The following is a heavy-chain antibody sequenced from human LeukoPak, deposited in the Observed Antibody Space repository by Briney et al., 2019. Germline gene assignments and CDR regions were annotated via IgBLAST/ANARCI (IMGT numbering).Heavy chain of an antibody. Sequence: PAGSLRLSCAASGFTFTGNSIHWLRQGPGKGLIWVARIHRDGGMTRSAESVEGRFPTSRDNAKNTLYLQMNSMRAEDTAIYYCVRETGTIGYYMDVWGKGTTVTVSS. J-gene: IGHJ6*03. CDR3: VRETGTIGYYMDV. V-gene: IGHV3-74*01. CDR2: IHRDGGMT. CDR1: GFTFTGNS. D-gene: IGHD2-15*01.